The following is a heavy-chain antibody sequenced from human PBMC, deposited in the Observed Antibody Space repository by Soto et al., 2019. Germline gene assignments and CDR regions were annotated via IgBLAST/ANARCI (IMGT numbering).Heavy chain of an antibody. J-gene: IGHJ4*02. CDR3: VGSGSYTD. CDR2: INPDGSQK. D-gene: IGHD3-10*01. CDR1: GFTFSSYW. Sequence: EVQLVESGGGLVQPGGSLRLSCAVSGFTFSSYWMSWVRQAPGKGLELVANINPDGSQKRYVDSVKGRFTISRDNAKKSLYLQMNSLRAEDPAVYYCVGSGSYTDWGQGTLVTVSS. V-gene: IGHV3-7*03.